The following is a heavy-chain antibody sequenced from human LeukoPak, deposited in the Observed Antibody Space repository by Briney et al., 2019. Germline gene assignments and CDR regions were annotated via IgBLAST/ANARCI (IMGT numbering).Heavy chain of an antibody. D-gene: IGHD6-19*01. J-gene: IGHJ6*03. V-gene: IGHV3-9*01. CDR2: ISWNSGSK. Sequence: GRSLRLSCAASGFTFDDYAMHWVRQAPGKGLEWVSGISWNSGSKGYADSVKGRFTISRDNAKNSLYLQMNSLRAEDTALYYCAKETTVADNYYYYYMDVWGKGTTVTVSS. CDR3: AKETTVADNYYYYYMDV. CDR1: GFTFDDYA.